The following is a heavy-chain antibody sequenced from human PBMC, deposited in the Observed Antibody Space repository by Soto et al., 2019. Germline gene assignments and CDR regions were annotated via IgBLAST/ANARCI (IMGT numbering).Heavy chain of an antibody. CDR1: GFTFSSYA. CDR2: VSIGGST. CDR3: AKRRGAGGHFDY. Sequence: DVQLLESGGGLVQPEGSLRLSCAASGFTFSSYAMGWVRQGPGKGLEWVAVVSIGGSTHYADSVRGRFTISRDNSKNKLSLQMNSLTAEDTAVYFCAKRRGAGGHFDYWGQGALVTVYS. J-gene: IGHJ4*02. D-gene: IGHD2-15*01. V-gene: IGHV3-23*01.